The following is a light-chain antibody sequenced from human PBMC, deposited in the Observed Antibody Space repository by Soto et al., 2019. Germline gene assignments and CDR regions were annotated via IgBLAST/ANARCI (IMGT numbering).Light chain of an antibody. CDR2: EVS. CDR3: SSYTSSSTLV. V-gene: IGLV2-14*01. CDR1: SSDVGGYNY. J-gene: IGLJ1*01. Sequence: QSVLTQPASVSGPPGQSSTISCTVTSSDVGGYNYVSWYQQHPGKAPKLMIYEVSNRPSGVSNRFSGSKSGNTASLTISGLQAEDEAHYYCSSYTSSSTLVFGTGTKVPVL.